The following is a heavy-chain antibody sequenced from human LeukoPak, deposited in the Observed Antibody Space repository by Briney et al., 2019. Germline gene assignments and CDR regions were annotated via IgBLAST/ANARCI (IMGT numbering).Heavy chain of an antibody. J-gene: IGHJ4*02. CDR3: AREILWFGYDSESYFDY. CDR1: GYTFTGYY. D-gene: IGHD3-10*01. CDR2: INPNSGGT. Sequence: GASVKVSCKASGYTFTGYYMHWVRQAPGQGLEWMGWINPNSGGTNYAQKFQGRVTMTRDTSISTAYMELSRLRSDDTAVYYCAREILWFGYDSESYFDYWGQGTLVTVSS. V-gene: IGHV1-2*02.